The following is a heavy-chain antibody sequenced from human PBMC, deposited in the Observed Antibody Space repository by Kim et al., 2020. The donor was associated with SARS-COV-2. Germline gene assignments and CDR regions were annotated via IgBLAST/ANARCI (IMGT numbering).Heavy chain of an antibody. Sequence: GGSLRLSCSASGFTFSTYSMSWVRQAPGKGLEWVSSISGGGASPYYIDSVKGRFTISRDNSKSTLYLEMNSLRAEDTALYYCAKEHMVRGLDSWGQGSMV. CDR2: ISGGGASP. J-gene: IGHJ3*02. CDR1: GFTFSTYS. D-gene: IGHD3-10*01. CDR3: AKEHMVRGLDS. V-gene: IGHV3-23*01.